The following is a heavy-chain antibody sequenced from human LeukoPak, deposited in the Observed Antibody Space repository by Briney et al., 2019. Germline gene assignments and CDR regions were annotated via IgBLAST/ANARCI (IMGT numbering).Heavy chain of an antibody. CDR3: ARGAGGVAATSGWFDP. V-gene: IGHV1-46*01. CDR2: INPSGGST. CDR1: GYTFTSYY. D-gene: IGHD2-15*01. Sequence: AASVKVSCKASGYTFTSYYMHWVRQAPGQGLEWMGIINPSGGSTSYAQKFQGRVTMTRDMSTSTVYMELSSLRSEDTAVYYCARGAGGVAATSGWFDPWGQGTLVTVSS. J-gene: IGHJ5*02.